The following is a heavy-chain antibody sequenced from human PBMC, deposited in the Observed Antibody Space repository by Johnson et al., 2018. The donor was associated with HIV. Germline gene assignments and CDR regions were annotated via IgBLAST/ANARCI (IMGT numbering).Heavy chain of an antibody. V-gene: IGHV3-53*01. CDR3: ARGMYGDAFDI. CDR2: IYSGSNT. D-gene: IGHD2-8*01. CDR1: GFAVSSNY. Sequence: VQLVESGGGLVQPGGSMRLSCAASGFAVSSNYMSWVRQAPGKGLEWVSVIYSGSNTYYADSVKGRFTISRDNSKNTLYIQMNSLRAEDTAVYYCARGMYGDAFDIWGQGTMVTVSS. J-gene: IGHJ3*02.